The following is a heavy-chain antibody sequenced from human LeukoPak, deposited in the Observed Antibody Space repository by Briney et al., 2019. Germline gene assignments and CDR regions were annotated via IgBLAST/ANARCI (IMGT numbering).Heavy chain of an antibody. J-gene: IGHJ3*02. Sequence: SETLSLTCTLSGGTVTSSTYFWGWIRQPPGKGLEWIGSISYSGATYYNPSLKSRVSMSVHTSKNQFSLKLSSVTAADTAVYYCATPGAYYYDSSGYYGDYAFDIWGQGTMDTVSS. CDR2: ISYSGAT. V-gene: IGHV4-39*07. D-gene: IGHD3-22*01. CDR3: ATPGAYYYDSSGYYGDYAFDI. CDR1: GGTVTSSTYF.